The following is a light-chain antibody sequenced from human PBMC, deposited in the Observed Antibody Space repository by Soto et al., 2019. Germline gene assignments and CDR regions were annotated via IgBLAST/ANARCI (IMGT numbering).Light chain of an antibody. CDR1: SSDVSGYDF. CDR2: DVN. CDR3: CSYSGSSTRVV. Sequence: QSALTQPASASGSPGQSIVISCTGTSSDVSGYDFVSWYQQHPGKVPKLMIFDVNHRPSGVSNRFSGSKSGSTASLTISGLLAEDEADYYCCSYSGSSTRVVFGGGTKVTVL. J-gene: IGLJ2*01. V-gene: IGLV2-14*03.